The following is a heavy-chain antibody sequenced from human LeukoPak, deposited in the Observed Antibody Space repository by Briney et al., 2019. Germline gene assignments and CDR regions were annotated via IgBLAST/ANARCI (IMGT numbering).Heavy chain of an antibody. CDR2: IFPRDSDT. D-gene: IGHD4-11*01. CDR1: GYSFPIHW. J-gene: IGHJ4*02. Sequence: GESLKISCKGSGYSFPIHWIGWVRQMPGKGLEWMGIIFPRDSDTRYSPSFQGQVTISADKSISTAYLQWSSLKASDTAMYYCARHSYSNLYFDYWGQGTLVTVSS. CDR3: ARHSYSNLYFDY. V-gene: IGHV5-51*01.